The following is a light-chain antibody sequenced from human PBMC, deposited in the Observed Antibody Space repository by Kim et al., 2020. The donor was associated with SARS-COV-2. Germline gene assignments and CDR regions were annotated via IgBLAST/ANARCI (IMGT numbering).Light chain of an antibody. CDR1: QGIRSE. Sequence: AIQMTQSPSSLSASIGDRVTITCRASQGIRSELGWYQQKLGKAPRLLIYAASNLQSGVPSRFIGSGSGTDFTLTISSLQPEDFATYYCLQNYNYPFTFGGGTKVDIK. CDR3: LQNYNYPFT. J-gene: IGKJ4*01. CDR2: AAS. V-gene: IGKV1-6*01.